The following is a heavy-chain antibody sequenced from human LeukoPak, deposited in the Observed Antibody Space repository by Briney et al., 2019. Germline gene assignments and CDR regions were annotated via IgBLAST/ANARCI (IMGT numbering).Heavy chain of an antibody. J-gene: IGHJ3*02. Sequence: GGSLRLSCAASGFTFSNYWMSWVRQAPGEGLEWVADIKQDGSEEFYVDSVKGRFIISRDNAKNSLYLQMNSLRVEDTAVYYCARGLDSVTWGPFDIWGQGTVVTVSS. CDR1: GFTFSNYW. D-gene: IGHD2-2*03. CDR2: IKQDGSEE. V-gene: IGHV3-7*03. CDR3: ARGLDSVTWGPFDI.